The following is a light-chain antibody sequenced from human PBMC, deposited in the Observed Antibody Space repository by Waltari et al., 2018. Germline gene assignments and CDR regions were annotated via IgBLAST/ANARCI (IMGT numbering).Light chain of an antibody. J-gene: IGKJ5*01. V-gene: IGKV1-33*01. CDR2: DAS. CDR1: HEINNF. CDR3: QQFDHLPT. Sequence: DIQMSQSPSSLSASVGDTVTITCQASHEINNFLNWYQQKPGKATKLLIYDASNLETGVPSRFSGSGSGTDFTFTISSLQPEDIATYYCQQFDHLPTFGQGTRLEIK.